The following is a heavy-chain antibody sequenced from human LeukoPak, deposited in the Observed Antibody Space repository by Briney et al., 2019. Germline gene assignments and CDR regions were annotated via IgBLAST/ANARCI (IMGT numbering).Heavy chain of an antibody. V-gene: IGHV3-7*01. D-gene: IGHD7-27*01. CDR2: IKTGGSLT. Sequence: GGSLRLSCVASGFTFSSYWMTWVRQAPGKGLEWVANIKTGGSLTYYVDSVKGRFTISRDNAKNSLYLQMNSLRAEDTAVYYCARDLNWETYWGQGTLVSVSS. CDR3: ARDLNWETY. CDR1: GFTFSSYW. J-gene: IGHJ4*02.